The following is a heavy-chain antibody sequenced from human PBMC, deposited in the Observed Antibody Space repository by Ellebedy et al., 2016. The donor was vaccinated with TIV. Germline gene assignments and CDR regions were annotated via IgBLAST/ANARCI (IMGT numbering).Heavy chain of an antibody. Sequence: MPSETLSLTCTVSGGSISSYYWSWIRQPPGKGLEWIGYIYYSGSTNYNPSLKSRVTISVDTSKNQFSLKLSSVTAADTAVYYCARDRAWGMDVWGQGTTVTVSS. CDR2: IYYSGST. CDR1: GGSISSYY. J-gene: IGHJ6*02. V-gene: IGHV4-59*01. CDR3: ARDRAWGMDV.